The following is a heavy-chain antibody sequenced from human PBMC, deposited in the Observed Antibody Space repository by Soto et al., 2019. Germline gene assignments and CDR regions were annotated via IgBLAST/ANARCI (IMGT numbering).Heavy chain of an antibody. V-gene: IGHV4-61*01. Sequence: SETLSLTCTVSGGSVSSGSYYWSWIRQPPGKGLEWIGYIYYSGSTNYNPSLKSRVTISVDTSKNQFSLKLSSVTAEDTAVYYCARGSYYGSGSAWGQGTLVTVSS. D-gene: IGHD3-10*01. J-gene: IGHJ4*02. CDR2: IYYSGST. CDR3: ARGSYYGSGSA. CDR1: GGSVSSGSYY.